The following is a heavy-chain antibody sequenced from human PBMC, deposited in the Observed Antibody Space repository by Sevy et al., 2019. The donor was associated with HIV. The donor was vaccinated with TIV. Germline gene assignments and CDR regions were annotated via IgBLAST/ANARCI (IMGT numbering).Heavy chain of an antibody. CDR2: ISSSSSTI. CDR3: ARGDTAMARDYFDY. Sequence: GGSLRLSCAASGFTFSSYSMNWVRQAPGKGLEWVSYISSSSSTIYYADSVKGRFTISRDNAKNSLYLQMNSLRAEDTAVYYCARGDTAMARDYFDYWGQGTLVTVSS. D-gene: IGHD5-18*01. J-gene: IGHJ4*02. V-gene: IGHV3-48*01. CDR1: GFTFSSYS.